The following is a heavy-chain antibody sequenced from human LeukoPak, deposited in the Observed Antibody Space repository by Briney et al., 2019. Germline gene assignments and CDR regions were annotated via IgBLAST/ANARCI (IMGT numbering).Heavy chain of an antibody. CDR1: GFTFSSYA. D-gene: IGHD3-10*01. V-gene: IGHV3-23*01. CDR2: ISGSGGST. CDR3: AKAMVEFYYYYYMDV. Sequence: PGGSLRLSCAASGFTFSSYAMSWVRQAPGKGLEWVSAISGSGGSTYYADSVKGRFTISRDNSKNTLYLQVNSLRAEDTAVYYCAKAMVEFYYYYYMDVWGKGTTVTVSS. J-gene: IGHJ6*03.